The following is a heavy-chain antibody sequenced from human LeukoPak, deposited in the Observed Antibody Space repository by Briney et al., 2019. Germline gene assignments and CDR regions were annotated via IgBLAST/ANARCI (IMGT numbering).Heavy chain of an antibody. CDR2: INSDGST. CDR1: GFTFSSYW. Sequence: PGGSLRLSCAASGFTFSSYWMHCVRQAPGKGLVWVSRINSDGSTSYADSVKGRFTISRDNAKNTLYLQMNSLRADDAAVYYCARDRSYGDAFDIWGQGTMVTVSS. J-gene: IGHJ3*02. CDR3: ARDRSYGDAFDI. D-gene: IGHD5-18*01. V-gene: IGHV3-74*01.